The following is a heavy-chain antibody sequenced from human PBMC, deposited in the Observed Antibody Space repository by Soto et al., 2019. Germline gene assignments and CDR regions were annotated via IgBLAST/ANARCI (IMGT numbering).Heavy chain of an antibody. D-gene: IGHD6-19*01. J-gene: IGHJ4*02. CDR1: GDSVSSPYY. V-gene: IGHV4-4*02. CDR2: VFHTGTT. Sequence: QVQLQESGPGLVKPSGTLSLTCAVSGDSVSSPYYWCWVRQPPGQGLERIGAVFHTGTTSYNPSLRSRVTISMDKSNNQFSLDLSSVTAAVTAVYYCARSAGWYAVHSWGPGTLVIVSS. CDR3: ARSAGWYAVHS.